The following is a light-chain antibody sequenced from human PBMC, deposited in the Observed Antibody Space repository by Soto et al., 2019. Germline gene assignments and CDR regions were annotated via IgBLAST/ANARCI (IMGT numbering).Light chain of an antibody. Sequence: QSALTQPASVSGSPGQSITISCTGTSSDVGGYNYVSWYQQDPGKAPKLMIFDVSNRPSGVSNRFSGSKSGNTASLTISGLQAEDEADYYCSSYTSSSTRVFGTGTKLTVL. J-gene: IGLJ1*01. CDR2: DVS. V-gene: IGLV2-14*01. CDR1: SSDVGGYNY. CDR3: SSYTSSSTRV.